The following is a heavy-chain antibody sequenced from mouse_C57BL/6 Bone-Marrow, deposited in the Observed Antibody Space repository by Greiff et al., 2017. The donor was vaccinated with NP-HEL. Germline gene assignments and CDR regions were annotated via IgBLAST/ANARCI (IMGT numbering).Heavy chain of an antibody. CDR2: IDPSDSYT. Sequence: VQLQQPGAELVMPGASVKLSCKASGYTFTSYWMHWVKQRPGQGLEWIGEIDPSDSYTNYNQKFKGKSTLTVDKSSSTAHMQLSSLTSEDSAVYYCARYYYYGSSYAGAYYAMDYWGQGTSVTVSS. V-gene: IGHV1-69*01. J-gene: IGHJ4*01. CDR3: ARYYYYGSSYAGAYYAMDY. D-gene: IGHD1-1*01. CDR1: GYTFTSYW.